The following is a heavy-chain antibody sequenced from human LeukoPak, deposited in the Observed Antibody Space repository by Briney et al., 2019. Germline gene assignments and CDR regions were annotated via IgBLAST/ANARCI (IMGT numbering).Heavy chain of an antibody. CDR1: DYTFSRHG. CDR3: ARVSIYGLGDAQLADP. Sequence: ASVKVSCKASDYTFSRHGISWVRQAPGQGLEWMGWISLSNGNTDYGQKFQGRVTMTTDTSTGTAYMELRSLRYNDTAVYYCARVSIYGLGDAQLADPWGQGTLVTVSS. D-gene: IGHD3-10*01. V-gene: IGHV1-18*01. CDR2: ISLSNGNT. J-gene: IGHJ5*02.